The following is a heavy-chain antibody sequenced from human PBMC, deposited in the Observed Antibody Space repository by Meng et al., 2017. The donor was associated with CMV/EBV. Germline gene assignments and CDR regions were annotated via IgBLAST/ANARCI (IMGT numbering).Heavy chain of an antibody. V-gene: IGHV3-30*02. D-gene: IGHD4-11*01. CDR1: GFTFSSYG. CDR2: IRDDGSNK. J-gene: IGHJ4*02. Sequence: GGSLRLSCAASGFTFSSYGMHWVRQAPGKGLEWVAFIRDDGSNKYYADSVKGRFTISRDNSKNTLYLQMNSLRAEDTAVYYCAKVMTTVTTPLGYWGQGTLVTVSS. CDR3: AKVMTTVTTPLGY.